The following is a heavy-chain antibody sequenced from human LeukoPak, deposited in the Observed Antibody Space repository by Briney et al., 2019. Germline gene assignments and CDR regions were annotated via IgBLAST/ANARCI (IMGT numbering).Heavy chain of an antibody. J-gene: IGHJ4*02. D-gene: IGHD3-22*01. CDR3: VREGYYDSGGPFSGYFDY. CDR2: ISNDGVTR. Sequence: GGSLRLSCAASGFTFNKYAIHWARQAPGKGLGWVAVISNDGVTRIFANSVKGRFTISRDNWKNTLYLQLSSLRVEDTAVYYCVREGYYDSGGPFSGYFDYWGRGDLVTVSS. CDR1: GFTFNKYA. V-gene: IGHV3-30*04.